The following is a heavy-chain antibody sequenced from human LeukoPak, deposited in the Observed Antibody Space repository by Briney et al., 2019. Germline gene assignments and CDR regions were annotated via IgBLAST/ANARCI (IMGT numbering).Heavy chain of an antibody. CDR1: GFTFSKYW. J-gene: IGHJ4*02. Sequence: GGSLRLSCAASGFTFSKYWMLWVRQAPGKGLESVSRINTDGTVTTYADSVKGRFTVSRDNADNTMFLQMNSVRDEDTAVYYCATKQWLAPPPDSWGQGTPVTVSS. CDR3: ATKQWLAPPPDS. CDR2: INTDGTVT. D-gene: IGHD6-19*01. V-gene: IGHV3-74*01.